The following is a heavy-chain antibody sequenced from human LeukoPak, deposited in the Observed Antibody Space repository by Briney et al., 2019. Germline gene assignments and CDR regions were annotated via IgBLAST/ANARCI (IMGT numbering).Heavy chain of an antibody. V-gene: IGHV3-30*04. D-gene: IGHD2-21*01. CDR3: ALTVIGVVYYFDN. Sequence: GGSLRLSCAASGFTFNDYAMHWVRQAPGKGLEWVAVISHDGTNKYYAESVRGRFTISRDNSRNTLYLYMNSLREADTAVYYCALTVIGVVYYFDNWGQGSLVTVSS. J-gene: IGHJ4*02. CDR1: GFTFNDYA. CDR2: ISHDGTNK.